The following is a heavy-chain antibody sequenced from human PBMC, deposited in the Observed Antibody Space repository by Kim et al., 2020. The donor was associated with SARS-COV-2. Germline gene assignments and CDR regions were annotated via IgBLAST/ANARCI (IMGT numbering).Heavy chain of an antibody. Sequence: GGSLRLSCAASGFTFSSYAMHWVRQAPGKGLEWVAVISYDGSNKYYADSVKGRFTISRDNSKNTLYLQMNSLRAEDTAVYYCARDREGYCTNGVCYTLENYWGQGTLVTVSS. CDR1: GFTFSSYA. V-gene: IGHV3-30*04. D-gene: IGHD2-8*01. CDR3: ARDREGYCTNGVCYTLENY. J-gene: IGHJ4*02. CDR2: ISYDGSNK.